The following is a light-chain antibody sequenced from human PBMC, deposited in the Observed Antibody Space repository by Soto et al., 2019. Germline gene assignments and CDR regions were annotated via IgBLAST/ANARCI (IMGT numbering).Light chain of an antibody. CDR3: QQYGTSPPYT. CDR2: GAS. CDR1: QSVNGSY. J-gene: IGKJ2*01. V-gene: IGKV3-20*01. Sequence: EIVLTQSPGTLSLSPGERATLSCRASQSVNGSYLAWYQQKPGQAPRLLIYGASRRATGIPDRFSGSGSGTDFTLTISRLEPEDFAVYYCQQYGTSPPYTFGQGTKLEIK.